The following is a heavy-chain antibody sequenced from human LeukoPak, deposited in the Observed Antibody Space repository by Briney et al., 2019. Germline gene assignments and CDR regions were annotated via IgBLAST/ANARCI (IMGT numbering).Heavy chain of an antibody. Sequence: ASVKVSCKASGYTFTGYYMHWVRQAPGQGLEWMGGVNLNSGGTNYAQKVQGRVTMPRATYISTASMELSRVRSADTAVYYCARESAGDIVVVPADAAPLYYYGMDVWGQGTTVTVSS. CDR1: GYTFTGYY. V-gene: IGHV1-2*02. CDR3: ARESAGDIVVVPADAAPLYYYGMDV. CDR2: VNLNSGGT. J-gene: IGHJ6*02. D-gene: IGHD2-2*01.